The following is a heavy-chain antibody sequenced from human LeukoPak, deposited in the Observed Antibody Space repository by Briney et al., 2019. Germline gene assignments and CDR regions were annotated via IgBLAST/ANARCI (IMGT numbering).Heavy chain of an antibody. CDR3: ARHAAPGGAFFYYAVDV. Sequence: GETLKIFFQTSGYTFSSYWIAWVRQMPGKGLEWIGIIYPAESATKYSPSFQGQVIISADKSLTTAYLQWSSLKASDTAIYYCARHAAPGGAFFYYAVDVWGQGTTVVVSS. CDR1: GYTFSSYW. J-gene: IGHJ6*02. V-gene: IGHV5-51*01. D-gene: IGHD1-26*01. CDR2: IYPAESAT.